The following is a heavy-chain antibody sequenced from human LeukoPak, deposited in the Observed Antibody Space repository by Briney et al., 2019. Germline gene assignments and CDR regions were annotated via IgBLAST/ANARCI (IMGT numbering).Heavy chain of an antibody. D-gene: IGHD2-2*01. CDR3: AGAEGYCSSTSCSSQYYYMDV. CDR1: GGTFSSYA. CDR2: IIPIFGTA. V-gene: IGHV1-69*13. J-gene: IGHJ6*03. Sequence: GASVKVSCKASGGTFSSYAISWVRQAPGQGLEWMGGIIPIFGTANYAQKFQGRVTITADESTSTAYMEPSSLRSEDTAVYYCAGAEGYCSSTSCSSQYYYMDVWGKGTTVTVSS.